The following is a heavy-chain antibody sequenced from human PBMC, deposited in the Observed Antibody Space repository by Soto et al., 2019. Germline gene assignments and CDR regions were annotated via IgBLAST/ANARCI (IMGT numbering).Heavy chain of an antibody. D-gene: IGHD3-10*01. CDR1: GGSISSGGYY. J-gene: IGHJ4*02. Sequence: SETLSLTCTVSGGSISSGGYYWSWIRQHPGKGLEWIGYIYYSGSTYYNPSLKGRVTISVDTSKNQFSLKLSSVTAADTAVYYCARESMVRGMTFDYWGQGTLVTVSS. CDR2: IYYSGST. CDR3: ARESMVRGMTFDY. V-gene: IGHV4-31*03.